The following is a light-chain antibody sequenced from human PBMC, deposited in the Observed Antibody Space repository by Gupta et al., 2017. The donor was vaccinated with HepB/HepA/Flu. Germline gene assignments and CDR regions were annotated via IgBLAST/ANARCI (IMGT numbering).Light chain of an antibody. J-gene: IGLJ1*01. CDR3: KSRDSDTYFYV. Sequence: SSELTQDPAVSVALGQTVTITCRGDRFSDSQASWFQQKPGQAPILVIYGDNSRPSGIPARFSGARSGSTASLTISGAQAEDEADYYCKSRDSDTYFYVFGSGTKITVL. V-gene: IGLV3-19*01. CDR2: GDN. CDR1: RFSDSQ.